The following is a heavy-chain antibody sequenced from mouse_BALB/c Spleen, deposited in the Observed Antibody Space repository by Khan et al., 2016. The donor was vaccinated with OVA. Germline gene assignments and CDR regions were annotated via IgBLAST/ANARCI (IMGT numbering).Heavy chain of an antibody. V-gene: IGHV1-76*01. CDR1: GYIFTSYW. CDR3: AREEALYYFAY. D-gene: IGHD1-1*01. CDR2: IYPGTDNT. Sequence: QVQLKQSGAELVRPGASVKLSCKTSGYIFTSYWIHWVKQRSGQGLEWIARIYPGTDNTYYNEKLRDKATLTAVKSSSTAYIQLSSLKSEDSAVYFCAREEALYYFAYWGQGTTLTVSS. J-gene: IGHJ2*01.